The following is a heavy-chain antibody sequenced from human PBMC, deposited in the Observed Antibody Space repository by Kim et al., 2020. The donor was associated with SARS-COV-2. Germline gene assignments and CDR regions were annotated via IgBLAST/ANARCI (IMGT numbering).Heavy chain of an antibody. V-gene: IGHV3-23*01. J-gene: IGHJ4*02. CDR3: AKGPRGYYGSGSYYNEDY. D-gene: IGHD3-10*01. Sequence: KGRFTISRDNSTNTLYLQMNSLRAEDTAVYYCAKGPRGYYGSGSYYNEDYWGQGTLVTVSS.